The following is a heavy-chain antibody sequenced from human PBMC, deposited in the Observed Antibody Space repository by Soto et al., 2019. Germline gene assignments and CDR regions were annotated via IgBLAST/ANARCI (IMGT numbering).Heavy chain of an antibody. V-gene: IGHV1-46*02. CDR1: GYTFNSYG. D-gene: IGHD6-19*01. J-gene: IGHJ5*02. CDR2: INPSGGST. CDR3: ARSALGIAVRSGGP. Sequence: GASVKVSCKASGYTFNSYGISWVRQAPGQGLEWMGIINPSGGSTSYAQKFQGRVTMTRDTSTSTVYMELSSLRSEDTAVYYCARSALGIAVRSGGPWGQGTLVTVSS.